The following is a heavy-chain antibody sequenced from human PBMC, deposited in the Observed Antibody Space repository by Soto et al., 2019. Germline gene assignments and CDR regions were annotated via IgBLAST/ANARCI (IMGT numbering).Heavy chain of an antibody. CDR1: GGSVSSGNYY. D-gene: IGHD3-10*01. J-gene: IGHJ5*02. Sequence: SETLSLTCTVSGGSVSSGNYYWSWIRQPPGKGLEWIGYIYYSGSTNYNPSLKSRVTISVDTSKNQFSLKVSSVTAADTAVYYRARGARLYGSGTYEDWFDPWGQGTLVNVSS. V-gene: IGHV4-61*01. CDR3: ARGARLYGSGTYEDWFDP. CDR2: IYYSGST.